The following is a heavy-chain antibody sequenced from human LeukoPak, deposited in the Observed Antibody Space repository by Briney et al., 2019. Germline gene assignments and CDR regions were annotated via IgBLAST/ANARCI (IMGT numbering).Heavy chain of an antibody. V-gene: IGHV1-8*01. CDR1: GYTFTSSD. CDR2: MNPNSGNT. CDR3: ARAYSSSGPYYYYMDV. Sequence: GASVKVSCKASGYTFTSSDINWVRQATGQRLEGMGWMNPNSGNTGYAQKFQGRVTMTRNTSISTAYMELSSLRPEDTAVYYCARAYSSSGPYYYYMDVWGKGTTVTVSS. D-gene: IGHD6-13*01. J-gene: IGHJ6*03.